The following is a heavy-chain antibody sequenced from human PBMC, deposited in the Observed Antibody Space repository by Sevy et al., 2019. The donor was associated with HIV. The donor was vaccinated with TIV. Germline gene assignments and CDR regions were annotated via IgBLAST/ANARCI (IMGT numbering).Heavy chain of an antibody. Sequence: GGSLRLSCTASGFTLSDYYMSWIRQAPGKGLQWISYISGSDDSGGDDTIYYADSVKGRFTISRDNAKNSLYLQMSSLRADDTAVYYCARDHVKDGKGGDYYYHAMDVWGRRTTVTDSS. CDR2: ISGSDDSGGDDTI. J-gene: IGHJ6*02. CDR3: ARDHVKDGKGGDYYYHAMDV. V-gene: IGHV3-11*01. CDR1: GFTLSDYY. D-gene: IGHD3-16*01.